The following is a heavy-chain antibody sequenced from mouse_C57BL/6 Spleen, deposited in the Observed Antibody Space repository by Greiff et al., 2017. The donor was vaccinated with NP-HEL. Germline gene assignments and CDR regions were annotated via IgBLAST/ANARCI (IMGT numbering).Heavy chain of an antibody. CDR2: IHPNSGST. V-gene: IGHV1-64*01. J-gene: IGHJ4*01. D-gene: IGHD2-4*01. CDR3: AVYDYGDYYAMDY. Sequence: QVQLQQPGAELVKPGASVKLSCKASGYTFTSYWMHWVKQRPGQGLEWIGMIHPNSGSTNYNEKFKSKATLTVDKSSSTAYMQLSSLTSEDSAVYYCAVYDYGDYYAMDYWGQGTSVTVSS. CDR1: GYTFTSYW.